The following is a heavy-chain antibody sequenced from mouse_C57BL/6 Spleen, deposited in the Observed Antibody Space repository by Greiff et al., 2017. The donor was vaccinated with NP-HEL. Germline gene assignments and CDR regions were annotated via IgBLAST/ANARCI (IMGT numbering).Heavy chain of an antibody. D-gene: IGHD1-1*01. CDR3: ASPIYYYGSSYAMDY. CDR1: GYAFSSYW. J-gene: IGHJ4*01. CDR2: IYPGDGDT. Sequence: QVQLQQSGAELVKPGASVKISCKASGYAFSSYWMNWVKQRPGKGLEWIGQIYPGDGDTNYNGKFKGKATLTADKSSSTAYMQLSSLTSEDSAVYFCASPIYYYGSSYAMDYWGQGTSVTVSS. V-gene: IGHV1-80*01.